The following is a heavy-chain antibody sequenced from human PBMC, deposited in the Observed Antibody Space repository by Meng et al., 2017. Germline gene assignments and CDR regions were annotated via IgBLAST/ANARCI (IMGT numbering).Heavy chain of an antibody. J-gene: IGHJ4*02. CDR3: ARVGMADPPD. D-gene: IGHD5-24*01. CDR1: GFTFSSYA. CDR2: ISNDGSNK. Sequence: VGMGGSGGGVVKPGRSLGRAWAASGFTFSSYAMHWVLQAPGKGLEWVEVISNDGSNKYYADSVKGRFTISRDNSKNTLYLQMNSLRAEDTAVYYCARVGMADPPDWGQGTLVTVSS. V-gene: IGHV3-30*01.